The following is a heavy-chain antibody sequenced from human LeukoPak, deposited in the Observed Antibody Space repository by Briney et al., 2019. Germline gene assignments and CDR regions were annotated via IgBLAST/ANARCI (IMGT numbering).Heavy chain of an antibody. J-gene: IGHJ6*02. CDR1: GFTFSSYA. D-gene: IGHD1-14*01. V-gene: IGHV3-23*01. Sequence: GGSLRLSCAAPGFTFSSYAMSWVRQAPGKGLEWVSAISGSGGSTYYADSVKGRFTISRDNSKSTLYLQMNSLRAEDTAVYYCASRRVPSRYGMDVWGQGTTVTVSS. CDR2: ISGSGGST. CDR3: ASRRVPSRYGMDV.